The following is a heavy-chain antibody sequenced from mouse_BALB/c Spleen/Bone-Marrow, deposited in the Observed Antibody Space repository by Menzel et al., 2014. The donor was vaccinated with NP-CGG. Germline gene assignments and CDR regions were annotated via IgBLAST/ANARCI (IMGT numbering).Heavy chain of an antibody. CDR3: ARERDGYFRDAMDY. V-gene: IGHV5-6-3*01. J-gene: IGHJ4*01. CDR1: GFTFSSYG. Sequence: EVKLVESGGGLVQPGGSLKLSCAASGFTFSSYGMSWVRQTPDKRLELVATINSNGGSTYYPDSVKGRFTISRDNAKNTLYLQMSSLKSEDTAMYYCARERDGYFRDAMDYWGQGTPVTVSS. CDR2: INSNGGST. D-gene: IGHD2-3*01.